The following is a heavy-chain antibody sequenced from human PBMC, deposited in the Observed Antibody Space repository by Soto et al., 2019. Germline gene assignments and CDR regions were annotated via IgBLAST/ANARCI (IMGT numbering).Heavy chain of an antibody. V-gene: IGHV3-74*01. CDR3: ARGAYYDFWSGSKPYYYYMDV. CDR2: INPDGRTT. CDR1: EFAFSSYL. J-gene: IGHJ6*03. Sequence: GFLRLSCAASEFAFSSYLMHWVRQAPGKGLVWVSRINPDGRTTSYADSVRDRFTISRDNAHDTLYLQMTGLRTDDTAVYYCARGAYYDFWSGSKPYYYYMDVWGKGTTVTVSS. D-gene: IGHD3-3*01.